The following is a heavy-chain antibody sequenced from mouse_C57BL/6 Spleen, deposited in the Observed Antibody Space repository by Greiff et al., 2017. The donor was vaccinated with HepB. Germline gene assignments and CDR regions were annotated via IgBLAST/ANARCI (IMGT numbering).Heavy chain of an antibody. Sequence: QVQLQQSGAELAKPGASVKLSCKASGYTFTSYWMHWVKQRPGQGLEWIGYINPSSGYTKYNQKFKDKATLTADKSSSTAYMQLSSLTYEDSAVYYCAGTVVDWYFDVWGTGTTVTVSS. D-gene: IGHD1-1*01. J-gene: IGHJ1*03. CDR2: INPSSGYT. V-gene: IGHV1-7*01. CDR1: GYTFTSYW. CDR3: AGTVVDWYFDV.